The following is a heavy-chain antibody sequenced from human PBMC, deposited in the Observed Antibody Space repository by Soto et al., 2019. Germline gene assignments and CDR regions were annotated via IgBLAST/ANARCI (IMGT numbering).Heavy chain of an antibody. Sequence: GGSLRLSCAASGFTVSSNYMSWVRQAPGKGLEWVSVIYSGGSTYYADSVKGRFTISRDNSKNTLYLQMNSLRAEDTAVYYGARGKGHGGDKDAFDIWGQGTMVTVSS. CDR3: ARGKGHGGDKDAFDI. D-gene: IGHD2-15*01. J-gene: IGHJ3*02. V-gene: IGHV3-53*01. CDR2: IYSGGST. CDR1: GFTVSSNY.